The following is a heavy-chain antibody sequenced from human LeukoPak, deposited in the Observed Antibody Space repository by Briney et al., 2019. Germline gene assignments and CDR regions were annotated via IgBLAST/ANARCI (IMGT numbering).Heavy chain of an antibody. J-gene: IGHJ4*02. V-gene: IGHV3-23*01. CDR3: VIWGDYDVLTGYYVPDY. Sequence: GGSLRLSCVASGFTFSNYAMSWVRQAPGKGLEWVSAITGGGTSTYYADSLKGRFTISRDNSKNTVFLQMNSLRHEDTAIYYCVIWGDYDVLTGYYVPDYWGQGTLVTVSP. D-gene: IGHD3-9*01. CDR1: GFTFSNYA. CDR2: ITGGGTST.